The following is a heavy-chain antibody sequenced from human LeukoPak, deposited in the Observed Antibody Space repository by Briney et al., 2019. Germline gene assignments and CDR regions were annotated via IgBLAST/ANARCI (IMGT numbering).Heavy chain of an antibody. D-gene: IGHD1-26*01. CDR3: GRGGWEPHCDY. V-gene: IGHV4-39*07. Sequence: SETLSLTCTVSGGSISSSSYYWGWIRPPQGQGLVWIRSINYSRSTYYSPSLKRRVPISVDTAKNHVSLRLSAVTGADTGVYYCGRGGWEPHCDYWGEGTLVSV. J-gene: IGHJ4*02. CDR2: INYSRST. CDR1: GGSISSSSYY.